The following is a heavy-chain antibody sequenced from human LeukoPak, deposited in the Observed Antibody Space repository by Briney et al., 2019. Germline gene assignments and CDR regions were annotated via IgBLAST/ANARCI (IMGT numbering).Heavy chain of an antibody. CDR3: AKEFYFATAV. CDR2: ISGGGGTT. Sequence: GGSLRLSCAASGFTFSTYAMSWVRQAPGKGLEWVSAISGGGGTTHYADSVKGRFTISRDNSMNTLSLQMNNLRAEDTAVYYCAKEFYFATAVWGQGTTVTVSS. V-gene: IGHV3-23*01. D-gene: IGHD2-15*01. J-gene: IGHJ6*02. CDR1: GFTFSTYA.